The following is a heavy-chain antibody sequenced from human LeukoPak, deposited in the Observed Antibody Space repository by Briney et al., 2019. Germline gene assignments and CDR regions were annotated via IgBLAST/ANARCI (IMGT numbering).Heavy chain of an antibody. D-gene: IGHD5-12*01. Sequence: GGSLRLPCAASGFNFDEYSMHWVRHGPGKGLEWVSLIVWDGVSTYYADSVKGRFTISRDNSKNSLYLQMNSLRTEDTALYYCAKDRGGYRGYDFWGQGTLVTVSP. CDR3: AKDRGGYRGYDF. V-gene: IGHV3-43*01. CDR1: GFNFDEYS. J-gene: IGHJ4*02. CDR2: IVWDGVST.